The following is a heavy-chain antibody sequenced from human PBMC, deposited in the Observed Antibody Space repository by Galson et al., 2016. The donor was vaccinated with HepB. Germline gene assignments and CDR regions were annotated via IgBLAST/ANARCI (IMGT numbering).Heavy chain of an antibody. CDR1: GFTFSNYG. CDR3: VSLPTVTTIPWWFDP. J-gene: IGHJ5*02. Sequence: SLRLSCAASGFTFSNYGMHWVRQAPGKGLEWVAGISTEGNNKYYAVSVKGRFTISRDNSKKTLYLQMNSLRSDDTAVYYCVSLPTVTTIPWWFDPWGQGTLVTVSS. D-gene: IGHD4-17*01. CDR2: ISTEGNNK. V-gene: IGHV3-30*03.